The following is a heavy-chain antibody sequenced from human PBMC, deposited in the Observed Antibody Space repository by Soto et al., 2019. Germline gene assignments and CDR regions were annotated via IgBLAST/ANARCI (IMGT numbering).Heavy chain of an antibody. D-gene: IGHD3-3*01. CDR2: IVPNVGTV. CDR3: ARRDTSGFLRYFDN. J-gene: IGHJ4*02. Sequence: ASVKVSCKASGGTLSSFINYPINWVRQAPGQGLEWMGGIVPNVGTVNYAQKFQGRVAITADKSTGTAYMELSSLKSEDTALYYCARRDTSGFLRYFDNWGQGTLVTVSS. V-gene: IGHV1-69*06. CDR1: GGTLSSFINYP.